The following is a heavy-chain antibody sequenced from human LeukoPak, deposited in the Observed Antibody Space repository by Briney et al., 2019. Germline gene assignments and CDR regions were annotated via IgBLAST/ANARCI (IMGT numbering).Heavy chain of an antibody. Sequence: GGSLRLSCAASGFTFSSYAMSWVRQAPGKGLEWVSSISGSSGSTYYADSVKGRFTISRDNAKNTLYLQMNSLRAEDTAVYYCAKDSTDTAYVGITGTTEFDYWGQGTLVTVSS. J-gene: IGHJ4*02. CDR2: ISGSSGST. CDR3: AKDSTDTAYVGITGTTEFDY. CDR1: GFTFSSYA. V-gene: IGHV3-23*01. D-gene: IGHD1-20*01.